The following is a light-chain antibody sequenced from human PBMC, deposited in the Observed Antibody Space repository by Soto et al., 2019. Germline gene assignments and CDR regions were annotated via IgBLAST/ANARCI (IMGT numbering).Light chain of an antibody. J-gene: IGKJ1*01. Sequence: EIVLTQSAGTLSLSQGERATLSCRASQSVSSNNLAWYQQKPGQAPRLLIYGTSTRATGIPDRFSGSGSGTDFTLIISRLEPEDFAVYYCQQYGSSRTFGQGTKVDIK. CDR2: GTS. CDR1: QSVSSNN. V-gene: IGKV3-20*01. CDR3: QQYGSSRT.